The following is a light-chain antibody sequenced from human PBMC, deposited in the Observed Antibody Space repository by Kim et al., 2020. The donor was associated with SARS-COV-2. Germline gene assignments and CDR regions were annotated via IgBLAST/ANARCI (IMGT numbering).Light chain of an antibody. CDR2: EVT. CDR3: NSYAGSTNV. CDR1: DNDVGRYNY. Sequence: PGQSVTNSCTGTDNDVGRYNYVSWYQHHPGNAPRLLIYEVTKRPSGVPDRFSGSRSGNTASLTISGLQAEDEADYYCNSYAGSTNVFGTGTKVTVL. V-gene: IGLV2-8*01. J-gene: IGLJ1*01.